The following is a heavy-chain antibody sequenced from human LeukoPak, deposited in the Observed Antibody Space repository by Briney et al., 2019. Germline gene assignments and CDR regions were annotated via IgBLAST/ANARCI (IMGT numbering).Heavy chain of an antibody. CDR1: GFRFKNFA. V-gene: IGHV3-23*01. D-gene: IGHD2-2*02. J-gene: IGHJ4*02. CDR2: ISASGGGA. CDR3: AKDVRRAEYCSATTCYTSSFGY. Sequence: PGGSLRLSCAASGFRFKNFAMTWVRQAPGKGLEWVSTISASGGGAYYADSVKGRFTISRDNSKDTLSLQMNTLRAEDTAIYYCAKDVRRAEYCSATTCYTSSFGYWGQGTLVTVSS.